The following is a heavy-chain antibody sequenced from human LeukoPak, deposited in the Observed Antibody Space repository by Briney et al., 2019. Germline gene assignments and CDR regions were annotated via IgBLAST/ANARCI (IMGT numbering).Heavy chain of an antibody. Sequence: GGSLRLSCAASGFTFSSYWMHWVRHAPGKGVVWVSRINSDGSSTIYADSVKGRFTISRDNAKNNLYLQMNSLRAEDTAVYYCARVGSTDRTRFDYWGQGTLVTVSS. CDR1: GFTFSSYW. CDR3: ARVGSTDRTRFDY. V-gene: IGHV3-74*01. CDR2: INSDGSST. D-gene: IGHD2-2*01. J-gene: IGHJ4*02.